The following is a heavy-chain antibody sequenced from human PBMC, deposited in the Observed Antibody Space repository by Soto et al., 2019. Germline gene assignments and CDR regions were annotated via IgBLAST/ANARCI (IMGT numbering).Heavy chain of an antibody. CDR1: GFSFSSYA. CDR3: AKDRERDAWYEDY. CDR2: ISGSDGST. D-gene: IGHD6-13*01. V-gene: IGHV3-23*01. J-gene: IGHJ4*02. Sequence: PGGSLRVSCVASGFSFSSYAMSWVRQSPGKGLEWVSVISGSDGSTYYADSVKGRFTISRDNSKNTLYLQMNSLRAEDTAVYYCAKDRERDAWYEDYWGQGTLVTVSS.